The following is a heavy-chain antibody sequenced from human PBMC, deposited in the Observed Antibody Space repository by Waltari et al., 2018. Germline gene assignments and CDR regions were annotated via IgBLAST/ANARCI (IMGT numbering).Heavy chain of an antibody. CDR1: GFTFRSYA. CDR3: AKDWDYSTYDYTGMDV. CDR2: IAYDARER. J-gene: IGHJ6*02. V-gene: IGHV3-30*18. Sequence: QVHLVESGGGVVPPGTSLRLSCEATGFTFRSYAMHWVRQAPGRGRDCLAAIAYDARERYRADSVKGRFSISRDNSNNILYLQMDSLRPEDTAVYYCAKDWDYSTYDYTGMDVWGQGTAVTVAS. D-gene: IGHD3-16*01.